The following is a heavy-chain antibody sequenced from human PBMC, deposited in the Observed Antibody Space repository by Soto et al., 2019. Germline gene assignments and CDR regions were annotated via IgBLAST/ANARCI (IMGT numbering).Heavy chain of an antibody. V-gene: IGHV3-23*01. CDR3: ARAPLGIHLGSYLRYFEY. J-gene: IGHJ4*02. CDR1: GFPFSNYA. Sequence: EVELLESGGAFIQPGGSLRLSCAASGFPFSNYAMAWVRQASGKGLEWVSGISGNSGHAFYADSVKGRFTSSRDNSRNTLYLQMESLRAEDTATYYCARAPLGIHLGSYLRYFEYWGQGTLVAVSS. D-gene: IGHD3-16*02. CDR2: ISGNSGHA.